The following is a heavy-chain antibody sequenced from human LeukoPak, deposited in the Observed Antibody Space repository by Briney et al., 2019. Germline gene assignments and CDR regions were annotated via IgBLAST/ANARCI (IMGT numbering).Heavy chain of an antibody. Sequence: GASVKVSCKASGYTFTGYYMHWVRQAPGQGLEWMGWINPNSGGTNYAQKFQGRVTMTRDTSISTAYMELSRLRSDDTAVYYCARYGRYSSSSDHYMDVWGKGTTVTVSS. D-gene: IGHD6-6*01. V-gene: IGHV1-2*02. CDR3: ARYGRYSSSSDHYMDV. CDR1: GYTFTGYY. CDR2: INPNSGGT. J-gene: IGHJ6*03.